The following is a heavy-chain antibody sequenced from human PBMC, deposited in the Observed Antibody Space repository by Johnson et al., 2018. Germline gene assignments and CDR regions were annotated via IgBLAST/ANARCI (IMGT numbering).Heavy chain of an antibody. Sequence: QVQLVQSGGGVVQPGTSLRLSCGVSGVTLSNCIMHWVSQAPGKGLEWVALISHDEIDKQYGDSAKDRFTISRDISKNTGYLQMNSLRDEDTAVYYCAREAYRSGRASIFAIWGQGTMVTVSS. V-gene: IGHV3-30-3*01. CDR2: ISHDEIDK. CDR1: GVTLSNCI. J-gene: IGHJ3*02. D-gene: IGHD6-19*01. CDR3: AREAYRSGRASIFAI.